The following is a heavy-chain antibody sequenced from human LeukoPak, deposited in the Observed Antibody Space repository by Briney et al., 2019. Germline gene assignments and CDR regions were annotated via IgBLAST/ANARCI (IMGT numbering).Heavy chain of an antibody. Sequence: GASVKVSCKASGYTFTVYYIHWVRQAPGRGLEWMGWINPNNGGTNYAQKFQGRVTMTRDTSISTAYMELGRLTSDDTAVYFCARGEVTIGNDYWGQGTLVSVSS. CDR3: ARGEVTIGNDY. J-gene: IGHJ4*02. D-gene: IGHD5-24*01. CDR2: INPNNGGT. CDR1: GYTFTVYY. V-gene: IGHV1-2*02.